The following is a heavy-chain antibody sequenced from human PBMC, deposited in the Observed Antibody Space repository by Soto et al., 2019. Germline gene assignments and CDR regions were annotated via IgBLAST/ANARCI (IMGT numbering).Heavy chain of an antibody. CDR3: PRESDH. J-gene: IGHJ4*02. Sequence: WGSLRISCVSSVFTFSSYAMSWVRQAPGKGLEWVSTISGSGGGTYYADSMKGRLTISRDNSKNTLYLQMYSLRVEDTAVYYCPRESDHWGQGTMVTVSS. V-gene: IGHV3-23*01. CDR2: ISGSGGGT. CDR1: VFTFSSYA.